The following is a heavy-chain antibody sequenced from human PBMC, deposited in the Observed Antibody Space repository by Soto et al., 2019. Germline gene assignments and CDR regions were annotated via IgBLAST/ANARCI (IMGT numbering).Heavy chain of an antibody. D-gene: IGHD6-6*01. CDR3: AKDLAGRLEGVGYSNYGMDV. CDR2: ISDTGVAT. CDR1: GLTFSIYA. V-gene: IGHV3-23*01. J-gene: IGHJ6*02. Sequence: PGGSLRLSCAASGLTFSIYAMSWVRQAPGKGLEWVSTISDTGVATYYAKSVKGRFTISRDNSKNTLYLQMNSLRAGDTALYYCAKDLAGRLEGVGYSNYGMDVWGQGTTVTVSS.